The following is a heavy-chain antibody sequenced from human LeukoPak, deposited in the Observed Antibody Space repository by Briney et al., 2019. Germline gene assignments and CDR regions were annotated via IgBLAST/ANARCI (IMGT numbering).Heavy chain of an antibody. CDR1: GGSISRGGYY. CDR3: GTPYSNPSLKSRITITIGTSENQFSPKLSSVTAADTAGYYWAGGAGYQGFYGMDV. V-gene: IGHV4-31*03. CDR2: VYYSGSA. J-gene: IGHJ6*02. D-gene: IGHD1-20*01. Sequence: PSETLSLTCTVSGGSISRGGYYWSWIRQHPGKGLEWIGYVYYSGSAYYNSSLKSRVTISIDTSENQFSLKLSSVTAADTAVYYSGTPYSNPSLKSRITITIGTSENQFSPKLSSVTAADTAGYYWAGGAGYQGFYGMDVWGQGTTVTVPS.